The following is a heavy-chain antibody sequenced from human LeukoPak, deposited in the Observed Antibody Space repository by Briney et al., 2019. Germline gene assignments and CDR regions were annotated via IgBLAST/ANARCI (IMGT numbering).Heavy chain of an antibody. D-gene: IGHD3-10*01. V-gene: IGHV3-9*01. CDR1: GFTFDDYA. CDR2: ISWNSGSI. Sequence: GRSLRLSCAASGFTFDDYAMHWVRQAPGKGLEWGSGISWNSGSIGYADSVKGRFTISRDNAKNSLYLQMNSLRAEDTALYYCAKDIEEYYGSGSYYTGFDYWGQGTLVTVSS. CDR3: AKDIEEYYGSGSYYTGFDY. J-gene: IGHJ4*02.